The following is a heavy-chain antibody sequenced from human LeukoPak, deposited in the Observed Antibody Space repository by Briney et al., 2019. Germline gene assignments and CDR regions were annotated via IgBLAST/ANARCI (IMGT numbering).Heavy chain of an antibody. D-gene: IGHD2-2*01. CDR2: ISGSGGTT. CDR1: GFTFSGST. Sequence: PGGSLRLSCAASGFTFSGSTMSWVRQAPGKGLEWVSGISGSGGTTRHADSVKGRFTISRDNSKNTLYLQMNSLRAEDTAVYYCAKDRDIVVVPTLFGYWGQGTLVTVSS. V-gene: IGHV3-23*01. CDR3: AKDRDIVVVPTLFGY. J-gene: IGHJ4*02.